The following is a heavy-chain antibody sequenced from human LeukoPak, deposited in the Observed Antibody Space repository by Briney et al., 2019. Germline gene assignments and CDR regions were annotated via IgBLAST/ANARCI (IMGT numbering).Heavy chain of an antibody. CDR3: ARDRDGYDFWSGYLDY. V-gene: IGHV1-2*02. CDR2: INPNSGGT. J-gene: IGHJ4*02. Sequence: ASVKVSCKASGYTFTGYYMHWVRQAPGHGLEWMGWINPNSGGTNYAQKFQGRVTMTRDTSISTAYMELSRLRSDDTAVYYCARDRDGYDFWSGYLDYWGQGTLVTVSS. D-gene: IGHD3-3*01. CDR1: GYTFTGYY.